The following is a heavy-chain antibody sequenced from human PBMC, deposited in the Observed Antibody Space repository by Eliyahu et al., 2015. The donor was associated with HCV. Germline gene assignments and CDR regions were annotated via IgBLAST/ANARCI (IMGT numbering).Heavy chain of an antibody. D-gene: IGHD3-10*01. V-gene: IGHV3-23*01. J-gene: IGHJ4*02. Sequence: EVHLLESGGGXVQPGGSLRLXCXXSGFXFNTYAXTWVRHSPGKGLEWXSGTTGXGGSTYYADXVKGRFTISKDNSKNTLYLQMNSLRAEDTAVYYCARGSSYFDYWGQGTLVTVSS. CDR3: ARGSSYFDY. CDR2: TTGXGGST. CDR1: GFXFNTYA.